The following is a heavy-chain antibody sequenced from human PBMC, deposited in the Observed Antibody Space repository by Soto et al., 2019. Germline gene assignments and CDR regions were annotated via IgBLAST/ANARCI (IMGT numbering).Heavy chain of an antibody. Sequence: ASVKVSCKASGYTFTSYGISWVRQAPGQGLEWMGWISAYNGNTNYAQKLQGRVTMTTDTSTSTAYMELRSLRSDDTAVYYCAIDLSGSYSAPGPLGFVDYWGQGTLVTVSS. V-gene: IGHV1-18*01. D-gene: IGHD1-26*01. CDR3: AIDLSGSYSAPGPLGFVDY. J-gene: IGHJ4*02. CDR1: GYTFTSYG. CDR2: ISAYNGNT.